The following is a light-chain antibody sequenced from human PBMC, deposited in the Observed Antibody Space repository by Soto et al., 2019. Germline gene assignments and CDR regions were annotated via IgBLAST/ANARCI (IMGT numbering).Light chain of an antibody. CDR2: KAS. Sequence: DIQMTQSPSTLSASVGERVTFTCRASRSINTWLAWYQQKPGKAPKLLIYKASTLQSGVPSRFSGGGSATDFTLTISSLQPDDFATYYCQQYNGSPHTFGQGTKLEI. J-gene: IGKJ2*01. V-gene: IGKV1-5*03. CDR1: RSINTW. CDR3: QQYNGSPHT.